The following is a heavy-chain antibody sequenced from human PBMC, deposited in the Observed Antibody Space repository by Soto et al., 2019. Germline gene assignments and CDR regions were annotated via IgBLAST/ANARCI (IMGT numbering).Heavy chain of an antibody. J-gene: IGHJ3*01. D-gene: IGHD6-6*01. CDR2: VNEVGTIT. V-gene: IGHV3-74*01. CDR3: ARPRSKSSSGFDL. Sequence: EVQLVESGGGLVQPGGSLRLSCVASGFTFSNNWMHWVRQSPGQGLSGVSRVNEVGTITDYADFVEGRFTISRDNAKNTLSLQMNNLRAEDTALYYCARPRSKSSSGFDLWGQGTMVTVSS. CDR1: GFTFSNNW.